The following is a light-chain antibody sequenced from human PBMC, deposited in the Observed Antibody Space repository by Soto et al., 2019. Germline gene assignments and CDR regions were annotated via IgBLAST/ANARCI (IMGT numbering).Light chain of an antibody. Sequence: EIVLTQSPGTLSFSPGERATLSCRPSQTVINNQLVWYQQTPGQASRLLIYAASSRATGTPDRFSGSGSGTDFSLTTTRLEPEDSAVYYCQKYGSSGVNTFGHGARLEIK. V-gene: IGKV3-20*01. J-gene: IGKJ5*01. CDR2: AAS. CDR1: QTVINNQ. CDR3: QKYGSSGVNT.